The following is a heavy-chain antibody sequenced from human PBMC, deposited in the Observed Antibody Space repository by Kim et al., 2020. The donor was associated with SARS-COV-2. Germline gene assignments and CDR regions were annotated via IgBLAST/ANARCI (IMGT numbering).Heavy chain of an antibody. CDR3: ARRVYYYGSGSYLTDAFDI. Sequence: SRVTISVDTSKNQFSLKLSSVTAADTAVYYCARRVYYYGSGSYLTDAFDIWGQGTMVTVSS. D-gene: IGHD3-10*01. J-gene: IGHJ3*02. V-gene: IGHV4-61*07.